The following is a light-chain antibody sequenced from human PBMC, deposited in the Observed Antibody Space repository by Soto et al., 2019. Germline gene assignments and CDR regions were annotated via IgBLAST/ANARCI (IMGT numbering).Light chain of an antibody. CDR2: KNN. V-gene: IGLV1-44*01. Sequence: QSVLTQPPSASGTPGQRVTISCSGSSSNIGSNTVNWYQQLPGTGPKFLIYKNNQRPSGVPDRFSGSKSGTSASLAISGLQSEDEADYYCAAWDDSLNGVLFGGGTKLTVL. J-gene: IGLJ2*01. CDR3: AAWDDSLNGVL. CDR1: SSNIGSNT.